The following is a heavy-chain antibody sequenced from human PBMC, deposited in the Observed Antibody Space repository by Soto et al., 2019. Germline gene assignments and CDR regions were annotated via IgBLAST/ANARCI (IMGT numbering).Heavy chain of an antibody. CDR3: VRGANDYPDYYFEY. Sequence: RLSCAASGFNVAIYGMNWVRQAPGKVLEWVAVIWYDGSDRYHADSVKGRFTISRDNSKNTLYLQMNSLRVEDTAVYYCVRGANDYPDYYFEYWGQATRGMVSS. CDR2: IWYDGSDR. CDR1: GFNVAIYG. V-gene: IGHV3-33*01. J-gene: IGHJ4*02. D-gene: IGHD4-17*01.